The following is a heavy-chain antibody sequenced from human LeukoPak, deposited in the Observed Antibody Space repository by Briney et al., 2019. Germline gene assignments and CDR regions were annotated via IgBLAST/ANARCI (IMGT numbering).Heavy chain of an antibody. Sequence: PGESLKIFCKGSGYSFASYWIGWVRQMPGKGLEWMGIIYPGDSDTRYSPSFQGQVTISADKSISTAYLQWSSLKASDTAMYYCARAPSITMVRGGLRWFDPWGQGTLVTVSS. CDR2: IYPGDSDT. D-gene: IGHD3-10*01. V-gene: IGHV5-51*01. CDR3: ARAPSITMVRGGLRWFDP. CDR1: GYSFASYW. J-gene: IGHJ5*02.